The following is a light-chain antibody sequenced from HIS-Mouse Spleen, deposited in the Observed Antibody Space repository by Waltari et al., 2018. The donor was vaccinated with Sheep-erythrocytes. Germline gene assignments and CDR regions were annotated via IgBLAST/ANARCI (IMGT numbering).Light chain of an antibody. CDR2: GNS. CDR3: QSYDSSLSGHYV. J-gene: IGLJ1*01. CDR1: SSNSGAGYD. Sequence: QSVLTQPPSVSGAPGPRVTISCTGSSSNSGAGYDVHWDQQLPGTAPKLLIYGNSNRPSGVPDRFSGSKSGTSASLAITGLQAEDEADYYCQSYDSSLSGHYVFGTGTKVTVL. V-gene: IGLV1-40*01.